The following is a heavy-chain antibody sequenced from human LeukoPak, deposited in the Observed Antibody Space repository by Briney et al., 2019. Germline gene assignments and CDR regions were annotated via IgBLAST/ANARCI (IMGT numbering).Heavy chain of an antibody. V-gene: IGHV1-46*01. Sequence: ASVKVSCKASGYTFTSYYMHWVRQAPGQGLEWMGMINPSGGSTSYAQKFQGRVTMTRDTSTSTVYMELSSLRSEDTAVYYCARDLLLWFGEPTGIDYWGQGTLVTVSS. CDR2: INPSGGST. J-gene: IGHJ4*02. CDR3: ARDLLLWFGEPTGIDY. D-gene: IGHD3-10*01. CDR1: GYTFTSYY.